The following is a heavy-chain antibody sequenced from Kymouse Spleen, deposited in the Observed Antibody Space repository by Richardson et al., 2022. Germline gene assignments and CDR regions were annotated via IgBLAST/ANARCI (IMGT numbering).Heavy chain of an antibody. CDR3: ASALLWFGELFSWFDP. V-gene: IGHV4-39*01. J-gene: IGHJ5*02. CDR1: GGSISSSSYY. Sequence: QLQLQESGPGLVKPSETLSLTCTVSGGSISSSSYYWGWIRQPPGKGLEWIGSIYYSGSTYYNPSLKSRVTISVDTSKNQFSLKLSSVTAADTAVYYCASALLWFGELFSWFDPWGQGTLVTVSS. D-gene: IGHD3-10*01. CDR2: IYYSGST.